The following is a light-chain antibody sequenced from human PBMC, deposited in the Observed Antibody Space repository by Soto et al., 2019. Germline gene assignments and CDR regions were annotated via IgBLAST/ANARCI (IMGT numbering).Light chain of an antibody. CDR2: EVD. CDR3: VSYIESSLTHWV. V-gene: IGLV2-14*01. CDR1: YTDVGGYNR. J-gene: IGLJ3*02. Sequence: QSALTQPASVSGSPGQSITISCTGTYTDVGGYNRVSWYQHHAGKGPKMLIFEVDNRPSGISDRFSGSKSGDTAPLTISDLQAEDEADYYCVSYIESSLTHWVFGGGTQLTVL.